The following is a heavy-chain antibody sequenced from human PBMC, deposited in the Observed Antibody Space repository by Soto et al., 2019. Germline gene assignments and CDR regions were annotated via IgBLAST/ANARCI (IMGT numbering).Heavy chain of an antibody. Sequence: NPSETLSLTCSVSGASVSSDDHYWTWIRQTPGKGLEWIGYIHSSRRTEYNPPLRGRLTMYLDTSKSRFFLRLASVTAADTAVYYCAIEKVVVEATPIHGSQPNTVETHFYAMDVWGQGTKVTVP. V-gene: IGHV4-30-4*01. CDR1: GASVSSDDHY. D-gene: IGHD4-4*01. CDR2: IHSSRRT. CDR3: AIEKVVVEATPIHGSQPNTVETHFYAMDV. J-gene: IGHJ6*02.